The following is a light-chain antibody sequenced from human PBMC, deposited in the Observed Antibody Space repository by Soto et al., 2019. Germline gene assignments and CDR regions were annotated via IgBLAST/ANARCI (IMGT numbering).Light chain of an antibody. CDR3: QKRSSPTWR. V-gene: IGKV3-11*01. J-gene: IGKJ1*01. Sequence: VLTQSPATLSLSPGERATLSCRASQRISEYLAGYQQKPGQPPRLVIYDTSIRATGVPARFSGSGSGTEFTLPITDLEPEDFAVYYCQKRSSPTWRFGQGPTVEVK. CDR2: DTS. CDR1: QRISEY.